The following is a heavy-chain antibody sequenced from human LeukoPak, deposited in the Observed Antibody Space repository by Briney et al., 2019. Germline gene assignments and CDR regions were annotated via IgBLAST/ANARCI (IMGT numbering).Heavy chain of an antibody. D-gene: IGHD3-9*01. J-gene: IGHJ6*04. V-gene: IGHV3-30*04. CDR1: GFTFSSYA. Sequence: GGSLRLSCAASGFTFSSYAMHWVRQAPGKGLEWVAVISYDGSNKYYADSAKGRFTISRDNSKNTLYLQMNSLRAEDTAVYYCATKGLRYFDWLLSPPYYYYGMDVWGKGTTVTVSS. CDR2: ISYDGSNK. CDR3: ATKGLRYFDWLLSPPYYYYGMDV.